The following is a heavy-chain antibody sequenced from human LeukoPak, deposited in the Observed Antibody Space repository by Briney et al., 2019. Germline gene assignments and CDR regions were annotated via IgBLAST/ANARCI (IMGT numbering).Heavy chain of an antibody. J-gene: IGHJ4*02. CDR2: IKQDGSAK. CDR1: GFTFSRHW. CDR3: ARGPGSRGIFDY. Sequence: GGSLRLSCAASGFTFSRHWMYWVRQALGKGLGWVANIKQDGSAKPYVDSVKGRFTISRDNSKNTLYLQMNSLRAEDTAVYYCARGPGSRGIFDYWGQGTLVTVSS. V-gene: IGHV3-7*03. D-gene: IGHD3-10*01.